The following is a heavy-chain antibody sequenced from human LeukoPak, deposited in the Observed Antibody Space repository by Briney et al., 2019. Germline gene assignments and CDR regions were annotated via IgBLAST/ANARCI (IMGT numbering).Heavy chain of an antibody. D-gene: IGHD1-20*01. Sequence: GGSLRLSCAASGFTFSNAYMMHWVRQAPGKGLVWVSRIKSDGITITYADSVKGRFTISRDNAKNTLYLQMNSLRAEDTAVYYCLRDLNWSLDQWGQGTLVTVSS. CDR2: IKSDGITI. J-gene: IGHJ4*02. CDR1: GFTFSNAYM. CDR3: LRDLNWSLDQ. V-gene: IGHV3-74*01.